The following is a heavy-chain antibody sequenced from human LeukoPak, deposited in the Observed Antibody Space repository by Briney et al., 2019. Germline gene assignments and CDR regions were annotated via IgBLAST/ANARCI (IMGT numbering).Heavy chain of an antibody. CDR2: LSGSGSTT. J-gene: IGHJ4*02. D-gene: IGHD3-16*01. CDR3: AREGARLTLDY. V-gene: IGHV3-23*01. Sequence: PGRSLRLSCAASGFSFSSNGMSWVRQAPGKGLEWVSALSGSGSTTYYVDSVKGRFTISRDNSKNTVFLQMNSLRVEDTAVYYCAREGARLTLDYWGQGTLVTVSS. CDR1: GFSFSSNG.